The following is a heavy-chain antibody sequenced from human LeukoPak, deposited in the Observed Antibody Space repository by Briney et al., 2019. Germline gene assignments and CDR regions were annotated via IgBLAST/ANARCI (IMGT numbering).Heavy chain of an antibody. Sequence: GGSLRLSCAASGFTFGGYEMDWVRQAPGKGLEWLSYISSTGTTVHYADSVKGRFTISRDNAMNSLYLQMNSLRAEDTAVYYCARGRRIAAPGTSYYYGMDVWGQGTTVTVSS. D-gene: IGHD6-13*01. CDR3: ARGRRIAAPGTSYYYGMDV. CDR1: GFTFGGYE. J-gene: IGHJ6*02. CDR2: ISSTGTTV. V-gene: IGHV3-48*03.